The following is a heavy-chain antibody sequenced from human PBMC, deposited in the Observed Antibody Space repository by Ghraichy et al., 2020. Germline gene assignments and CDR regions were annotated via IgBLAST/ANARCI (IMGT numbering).Heavy chain of an antibody. Sequence: SETLSLTCTVSGGSISSYYWSWIRQPPGKGLEWIGYIYYSGSTNYNPSLKSRVTISVDTSKNQFSLKLSSVTAADTAVYYCASQKQGVGGSIWFDPWGQGTLVTVSS. D-gene: IGHD2-15*01. CDR2: IYYSGST. V-gene: IGHV4-59*08. CDR3: ASQKQGVGGSIWFDP. J-gene: IGHJ5*02. CDR1: GGSISSYY.